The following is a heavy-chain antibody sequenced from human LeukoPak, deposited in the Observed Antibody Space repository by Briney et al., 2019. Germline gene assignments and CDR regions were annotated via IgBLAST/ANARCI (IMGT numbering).Heavy chain of an antibody. J-gene: IGHJ6*02. CDR3: AKGWIYCSSTSCYEDYDGMDV. CDR1: GFTFSSYG. D-gene: IGHD2-2*01. CDR2: IRYDGSNK. Sequence: GGSLRLSCAASGFTFSSYGMHWVRQAPGKGLEWVAFIRYDGSNKYYADSVKGRFTISRDNSKNTLYLQMNSLRAEDTAVYYCAKGWIYCSSTSCYEDYDGMDVWGQGTTVTVSS. V-gene: IGHV3-30*02.